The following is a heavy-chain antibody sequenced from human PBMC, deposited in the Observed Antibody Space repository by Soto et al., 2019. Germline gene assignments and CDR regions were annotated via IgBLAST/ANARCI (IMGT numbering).Heavy chain of an antibody. CDR3: ARGRRYCSSTSCNIPIDY. CDR1: GGSFSGYY. J-gene: IGHJ4*02. CDR2: INHSGST. V-gene: IGHV4-34*01. Sequence: SETLSLTCAVYGGSFSGYYWSWIRQPPGKGLEWIGEINHSGSTNYNPSLKSRVTISVDTSKNQFSLKLSSVTAADTAVYYCARGRRYCSSTSCNIPIDYWGQGTLVTVSS. D-gene: IGHD2-2*01.